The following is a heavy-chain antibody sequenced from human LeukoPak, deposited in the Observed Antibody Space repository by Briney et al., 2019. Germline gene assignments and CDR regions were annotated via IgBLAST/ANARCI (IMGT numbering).Heavy chain of an antibody. CDR2: IYSGGST. V-gene: IGHV3-66*01. CDR1: GFTVSSNY. D-gene: IGHD3-22*01. CDR3: ARMAGYDSSGYYYEGADY. J-gene: IGHJ4*02. Sequence: GGFLRLSCAASGFTVSSNYMSWVRQAPGKGLEWVSVIYSGGSTYYADSVKGRFTISRDNSKNTLYLQMNSLRAEDTAVYYCARMAGYDSSGYYYEGADYWGQGTLVTVSS.